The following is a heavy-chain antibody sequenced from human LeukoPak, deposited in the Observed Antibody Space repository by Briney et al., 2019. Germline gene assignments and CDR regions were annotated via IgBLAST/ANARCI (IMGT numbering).Heavy chain of an antibody. V-gene: IGHV1-2*02. J-gene: IGHJ5*02. CDR1: GYTFTGYY. CDR2: INPNSGGT. Sequence: ASVKVSCKASGYTFTGYYMHWVRQAPGQGLEWMGWINPNSGGTNYAQKFQGRVTITADESTSTAYMELSSLRSEDTAVYYCARGGIAAAPNDWFDPWGQGALVTVSS. D-gene: IGHD6-13*01. CDR3: ARGGIAAAPNDWFDP.